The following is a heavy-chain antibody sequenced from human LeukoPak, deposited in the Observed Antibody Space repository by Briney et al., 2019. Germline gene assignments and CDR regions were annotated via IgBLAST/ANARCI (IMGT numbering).Heavy chain of an antibody. CDR1: GYSFTSHW. D-gene: IGHD1-14*01. CDR2: IYPGDSNT. J-gene: IGHJ4*02. V-gene: IGHV5-51*01. CDR3: ARREPGGYGYDY. Sequence: GESLKISCKGSGYSFTSHWIAWVRQMPGKGLEWMGIIYPGDSNTRYSPSFQGQVTISADKTITTAYLQWSSLKASDTAIYYCARREPGGYGYDYWGQGTLVTVSS.